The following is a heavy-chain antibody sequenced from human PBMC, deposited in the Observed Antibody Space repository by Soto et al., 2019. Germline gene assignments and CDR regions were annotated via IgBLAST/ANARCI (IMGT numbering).Heavy chain of an antibody. CDR3: AKDSIGYYDSSGYNY. V-gene: IGHV3-30*18. D-gene: IGHD3-22*01. CDR2: ISYDGSNK. J-gene: IGHJ4*02. CDR1: GFTFSSYG. Sequence: LRLSCAASGFTFSSYGMHWVRQAPGKGLEWVAVISYDGSNKYYADSVKGRFTISRDNSKNTLYLQMNSLRAEDTAVYYCAKDSIGYYDSSGYNYWGQGTLVTVSS.